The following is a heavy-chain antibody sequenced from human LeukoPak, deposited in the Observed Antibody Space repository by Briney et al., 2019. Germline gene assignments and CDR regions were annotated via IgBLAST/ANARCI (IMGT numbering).Heavy chain of an antibody. CDR2: TYSGGST. J-gene: IGHJ4*02. D-gene: IGHD5-18*01. V-gene: IGHV3-53*01. CDR3: AGIRGYNYGLDY. CDR1: GYTVSSNY. Sequence: GGSLRLSCAASGYTVSSNYMSCARQAPGKGLEWVSVTYSGGSTYYADSVKGRFTISRDNSKNTLYLQMNSLRAEDTAVYYCAGIRGYNYGLDYWGQGTLVTVSS.